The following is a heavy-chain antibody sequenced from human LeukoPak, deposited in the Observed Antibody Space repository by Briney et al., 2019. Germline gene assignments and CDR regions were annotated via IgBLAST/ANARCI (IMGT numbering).Heavy chain of an antibody. CDR1: GFSFTTHA. CDR3: AKGHSDWSYMYYYYMDV. D-gene: IGHD3-10*01. Sequence: LAGGSLRLSCVASGFSFTTHAMGWVRQAPGKGLEWVSYISGSGGSTKYSGSVKGRFTISRDNSKNTLFLQMNSLRPEDTAVYYCAKGHSDWSYMYYYYMDVWGKGTTVTVSS. J-gene: IGHJ6*03. V-gene: IGHV3-23*01. CDR2: ISGSGGST.